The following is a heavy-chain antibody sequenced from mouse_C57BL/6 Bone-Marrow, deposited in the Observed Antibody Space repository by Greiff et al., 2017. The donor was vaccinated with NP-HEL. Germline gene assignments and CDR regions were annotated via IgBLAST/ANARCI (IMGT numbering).Heavy chain of an antibody. Sequence: VHVKQSGAELVRPGASVKLSCTASGFTFKDYYMHWMKQRPEQGLEWIGWIDPENGDTEYAPKFQGKATITADTSSNTAYLQLSSLASGDTAVDYCTTGHGWGQGTSVTVAS. CDR1: GFTFKDYY. D-gene: IGHD3-1*01. V-gene: IGHV14-4*01. CDR3: TTGHG. J-gene: IGHJ4*01. CDR2: IDPENGDT.